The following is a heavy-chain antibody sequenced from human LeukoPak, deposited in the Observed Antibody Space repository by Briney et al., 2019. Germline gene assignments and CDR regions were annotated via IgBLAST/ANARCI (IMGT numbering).Heavy chain of an antibody. J-gene: IGHJ4*02. V-gene: IGHV3-23*01. CDR2: ISGSGGST. Sequence: GGSLRLSCAASGFTFSSYAMSWVRQAPGKGLEWVSAISGSGGSTYYADSVKGRFTISRDNSKNTLYLQMNSLRVEDTAVYYCVRSAFHAGSGNYYDYWGQGTLVTVSS. D-gene: IGHD3-22*01. CDR1: GFTFSSYA. CDR3: VRSAFHAGSGNYYDY.